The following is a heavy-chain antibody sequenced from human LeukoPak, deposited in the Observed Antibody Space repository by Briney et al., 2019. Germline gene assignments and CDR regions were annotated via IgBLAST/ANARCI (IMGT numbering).Heavy chain of an antibody. CDR2: ISGSGDSA. D-gene: IGHD3-22*01. CDR3: AKGVASSAYSAFDY. J-gene: IGHJ4*02. CDR1: GFTFSSYA. V-gene: IGHV3-23*01. Sequence: GGSLRLSCAASGFTFSSYAMSWVRQAPGKGLEWVSVISGSGDSAYYADSVKGRFTISRDNSQNTLYLQMNSLRAEDTAVYYCAKGVASSAYSAFDYWGQGTLVTVFS.